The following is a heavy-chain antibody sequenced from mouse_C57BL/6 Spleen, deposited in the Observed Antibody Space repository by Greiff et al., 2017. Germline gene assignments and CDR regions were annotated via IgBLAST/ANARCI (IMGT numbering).Heavy chain of an antibody. J-gene: IGHJ2*01. CDR3: TTGDGYYY. D-gene: IGHD2-3*01. V-gene: IGHV14-4*01. CDR2: IDPENGDT. Sequence: VQLQQSGAELVRPGASVKLSCTASGFNIKDDYMHWVKQRPEPGLEWIGWIDPENGDTEYASKFQGKATITADTSSNTAYLQLSSLTSEDTAVYYCTTGDGYYYWGQGTTLTVSS. CDR1: GFNIKDDY.